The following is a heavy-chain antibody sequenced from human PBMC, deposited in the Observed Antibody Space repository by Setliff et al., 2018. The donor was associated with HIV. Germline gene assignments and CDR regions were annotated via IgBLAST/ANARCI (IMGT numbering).Heavy chain of an antibody. CDR2: IRSTAYSGTT. J-gene: IGHJ6*02. V-gene: IGHV3-49*03. D-gene: IGHD1-1*01. CDR3: ARGKSGFETTGIDYGMDL. CDR1: GGSLSGYY. Sequence: LSLTCAVYGGSLSGYYWSWIRQPPGKGLEWLGFIRSTAYSGTTQYAASVKDRFTISRDNSKSIAYLQMNTLRSDDTAVYYCARGKSGFETTGIDYGMDLWGQGTTVTVSS.